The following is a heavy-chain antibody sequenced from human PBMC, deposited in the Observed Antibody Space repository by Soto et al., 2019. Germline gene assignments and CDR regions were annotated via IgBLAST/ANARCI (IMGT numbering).Heavy chain of an antibody. CDR1: GYRFTNYW. D-gene: IGHD3-16*01. J-gene: IGHJ5*02. V-gene: IGHV5-51*01. CDR3: SKSQVMGGGFNWFDP. CDR2: IYPGDSDT. Sequence: GESLKISCKGSGYRFTNYWLGWVRQMPGKGLEWMGMIYPGDSDTRYSPSFQGQITISVDTSTDTAFLQWGSLKASDTAMYYCSKSQVMGGGFNWFDPWGQGTLVTVSS.